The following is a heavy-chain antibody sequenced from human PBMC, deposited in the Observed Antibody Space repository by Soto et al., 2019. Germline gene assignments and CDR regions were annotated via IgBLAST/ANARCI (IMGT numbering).Heavy chain of an antibody. D-gene: IGHD3-9*01. J-gene: IGHJ3*02. CDR3: ARENDILTGYAFDI. Sequence: SVKVSCEASGGTFSSYAISWVRQAPGQGLEWMGGIIPIFGTANYAQKFQGRVTITADESTSTAYMELSSLRSEDTAVYYCARENDILTGYAFDIWGQGTMVTVSS. CDR1: GGTFSSYA. V-gene: IGHV1-69*13. CDR2: IIPIFGTA.